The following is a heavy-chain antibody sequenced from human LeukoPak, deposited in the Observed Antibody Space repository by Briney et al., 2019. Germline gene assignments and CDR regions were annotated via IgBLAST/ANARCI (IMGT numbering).Heavy chain of an antibody. D-gene: IGHD6-6*01. J-gene: IGHJ5*02. V-gene: IGHV5-51*01. CDR1: GYSFTSYW. Sequence: GESLQISCQGSGYSFTSYWIGWVRQMPGKGQEWMGIIYPGDSDTRYSPSFQGQVTISADKSISTAYLQWSSLKASDTAMYYCARSYSSSWRGGWFDPWGQGTLVTVSS. CDR3: ARSYSSSWRGGWFDP. CDR2: IYPGDSDT.